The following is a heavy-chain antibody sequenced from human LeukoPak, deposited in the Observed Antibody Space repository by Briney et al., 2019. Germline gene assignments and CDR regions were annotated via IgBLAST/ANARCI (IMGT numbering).Heavy chain of an antibody. J-gene: IGHJ3*02. CDR2: INHSGST. Sequence: SETLSLTCAVYGGSFSGYYWSWIRQPPGKGLEWIGEINHSGSTNYNPSLKSRVTISVDTSKNQFSLKLSSVTAADTAVYYCATLYDFWSGYSNDAFDIWGQGTMVTVSS. CDR3: ATLYDFWSGYSNDAFDI. D-gene: IGHD3-3*01. V-gene: IGHV4-34*01. CDR1: GGSFSGYY.